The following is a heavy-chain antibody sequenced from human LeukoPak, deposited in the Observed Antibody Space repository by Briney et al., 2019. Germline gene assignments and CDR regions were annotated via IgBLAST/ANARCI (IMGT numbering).Heavy chain of an antibody. CDR2: IIPILGTA. CDR3: ARELRHCGGDCHGDY. D-gene: IGHD2-21*02. Sequence: SVKVSCKASGGTFSSYAISWVRQAPGQGLEWMGGIIPILGTANYAQKFQGRVTITTDESTSTAYMELSSLRSEDTAVYYRARELRHCGGDCHGDYWGQGTLVTVSS. V-gene: IGHV1-69*05. J-gene: IGHJ4*02. CDR1: GGTFSSYA.